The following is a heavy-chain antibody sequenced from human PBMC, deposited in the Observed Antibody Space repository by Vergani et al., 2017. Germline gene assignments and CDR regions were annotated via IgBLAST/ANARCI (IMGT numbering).Heavy chain of an antibody. CDR2: IRSKAYGGTT. CDR3: TRVDCSGGSCDNSNFDY. J-gene: IGHJ4*02. Sequence: EVQLVESGGGLVQPGRSLRLSCTASGFTFGAYAMSWFRQAPGKGLEWVGFIRSKAYGGTTEYAASVKGRFTISRDDSKSIAYLQMNSLKTEDTAVYYCTRVDCSGGSCDNSNFDYWGQGTLVTVSS. D-gene: IGHD2-15*01. CDR1: GFTFGAYA. V-gene: IGHV3-49*03.